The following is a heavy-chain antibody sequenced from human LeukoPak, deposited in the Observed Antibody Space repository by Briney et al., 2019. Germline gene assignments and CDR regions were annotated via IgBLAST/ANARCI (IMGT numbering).Heavy chain of an antibody. CDR1: GFTFSSYW. J-gene: IGHJ4*02. V-gene: IGHV3-7*01. CDR2: IKQDGSEK. CDR3: ARLHYEILTGHPAFDF. Sequence: TGGSLRLSCAASGFTFSSYWMSWVRQAPGKGLEWVANIKQDGSEKYYVDSVKGRFTISRDNAKNSLSLQMNSLRAEDTAVYYCARLHYEILTGHPAFDFWGQGTLVTVSS. D-gene: IGHD3-9*01.